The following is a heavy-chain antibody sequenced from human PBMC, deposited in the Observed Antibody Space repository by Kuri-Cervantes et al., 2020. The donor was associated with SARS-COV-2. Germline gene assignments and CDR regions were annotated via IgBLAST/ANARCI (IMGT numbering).Heavy chain of an antibody. CDR2: INPDGSYT. D-gene: IGHD1-1*01. CDR1: GFTFSGHW. J-gene: IGHJ4*02. V-gene: IGHV3-74*01. CDR3: VRDGDHWNFDY. Sequence: GESLKISCAASGFTFSGHWIHWVRHAPGKGLVWVSRINPDGSYTDNADSVKGRFTLSRDNAKNMLFLQMNSLRAEDTAVYYCVRDGDHWNFDYWGQGTLVTVSS.